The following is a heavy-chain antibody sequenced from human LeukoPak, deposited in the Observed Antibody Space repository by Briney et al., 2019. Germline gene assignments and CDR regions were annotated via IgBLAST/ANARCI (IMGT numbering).Heavy chain of an antibody. CDR1: GLTLSSNY. CDR2: IYSGGSA. D-gene: IGHD2-15*01. V-gene: IGHV3-53*01. J-gene: IGHJ4*02. Sequence: GGSLRLSCAASGLTLSSNYMSWVRQAPGKGLEWVSVIYSGGSAYYADSLKGRFTISRDNSKNTLYLQMNSLRAEDTAVYYCARVIQSLLLKGYFDYWGQGTLVTVSS. CDR3: ARVIQSLLLKGYFDY.